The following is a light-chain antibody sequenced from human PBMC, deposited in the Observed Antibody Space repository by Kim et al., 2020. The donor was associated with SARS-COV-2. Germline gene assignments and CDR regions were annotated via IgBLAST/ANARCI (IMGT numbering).Light chain of an antibody. V-gene: IGKV4-1*01. CDR3: QQYYSSPRT. J-gene: IGKJ2*01. Sequence: DIVLTQSPDSLAVSLGERATINCKSSQSIFYSLNNKNDLAWYQQKPGQPPKLLIYWASTRESGVPYRFSGSGSGTDFTLTITSLQAEDVAVYYCQQYYSSPRTFGQGTKLEIK. CDR1: QSIFYSLNNKND. CDR2: WAS.